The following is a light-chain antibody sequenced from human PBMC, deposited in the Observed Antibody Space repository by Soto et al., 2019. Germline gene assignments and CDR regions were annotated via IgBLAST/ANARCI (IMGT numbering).Light chain of an antibody. V-gene: IGKV4-1*01. Sequence: DIVMTQSPDSLAVSLGERATINCKSSQSVLYSSNNRNYLAWYQQKTGQPPKLLIYWASTRESGVPDRFSGSGSGTDFTLTISSLQAEDVALYYCQQYYSSPQTFGRGTKVEIK. CDR1: QSVLYSSNNRNY. CDR3: QQYYSSPQT. J-gene: IGKJ4*02. CDR2: WAS.